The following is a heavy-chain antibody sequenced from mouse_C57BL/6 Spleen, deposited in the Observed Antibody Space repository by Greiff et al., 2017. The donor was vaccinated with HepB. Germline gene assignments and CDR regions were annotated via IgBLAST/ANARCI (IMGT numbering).Heavy chain of an antibody. V-gene: IGHV1-26*01. CDR1: GYTFTDYY. CDR3: ARLRRSHFDY. D-gene: IGHD1-1*01. J-gene: IGHJ2*01. Sequence: VQLQQSGPELVKPGASVKISCKASGYTFTDYYMNWVKQSHGKSLEWIGDINPNNGGTSYNQKFKGKATLTVDKSSSTAYMELRSLTSEDSAVYYCARLRRSHFDYWGQGTTLTVSS. CDR2: INPNNGGT.